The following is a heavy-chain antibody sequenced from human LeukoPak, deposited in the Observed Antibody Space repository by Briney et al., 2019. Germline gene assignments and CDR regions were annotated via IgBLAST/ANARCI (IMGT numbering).Heavy chain of an antibody. D-gene: IGHD4-17*01. CDR3: ARASVHGDYADY. Sequence: AGGPLRLSCAASGFTFGSYSMNWVRQAPGKGLEWVSYMSSSTSTIYYADSVKGRFTISRDNAKNSLYLQMNSLRAEDTAVYYCARASVHGDYADYWGQGTLVTVSS. CDR2: MSSSTSTI. J-gene: IGHJ4*02. CDR1: GFTFGSYS. V-gene: IGHV3-48*01.